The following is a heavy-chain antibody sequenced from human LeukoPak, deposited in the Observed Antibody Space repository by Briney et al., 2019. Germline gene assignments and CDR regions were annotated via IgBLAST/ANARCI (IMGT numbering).Heavy chain of an antibody. V-gene: IGHV3-30*04. CDR2: ISYDGSNK. CDR3: ARESSQDNPAFDI. CDR1: GFTFSSYA. J-gene: IGHJ3*02. D-gene: IGHD5-24*01. Sequence: GTSLRLSCAASGFTFSSYAMHWVRQAPGKGLEWVAVISYDGSNKYYADTVKGRFTISRDNSKNTLYLQMNSLRAEDTAVYYCARESSQDNPAFDIWGQGTMVTVSS.